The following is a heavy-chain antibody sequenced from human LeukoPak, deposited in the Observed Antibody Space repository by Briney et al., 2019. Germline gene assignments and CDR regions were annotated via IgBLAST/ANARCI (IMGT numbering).Heavy chain of an antibody. D-gene: IGHD1-26*01. Sequence: GEALETSFKGSGYSFPNYWIAWVRPVSGKGLEWMGIIYPGDSDTRYSPPCHGQVTISADKAIATAYLQWSSLKASDTAMYFCARPRGSGSSGDAFDIWGQGTMVTVSS. CDR3: ARPRGSGSSGDAFDI. CDR1: GYSFPNYW. V-gene: IGHV5-51*01. CDR2: IYPGDSDT. J-gene: IGHJ3*02.